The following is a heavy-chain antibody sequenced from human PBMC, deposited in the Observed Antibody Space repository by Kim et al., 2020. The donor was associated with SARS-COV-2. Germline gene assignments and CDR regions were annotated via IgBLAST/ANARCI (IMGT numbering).Heavy chain of an antibody. D-gene: IGHD4-17*01. CDR3: ARKRNGDQYDY. V-gene: IGHV5-10-1*01. J-gene: IGHJ4*02. CDR2: T. Sequence: TNDGPSFQGHVTISADKSISTAYLQWSSRKASDTAMYYCARKRNGDQYDYWGQGTLVTVSS.